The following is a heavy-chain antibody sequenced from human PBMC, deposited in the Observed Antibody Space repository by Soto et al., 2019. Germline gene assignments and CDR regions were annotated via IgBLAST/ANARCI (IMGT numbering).Heavy chain of an antibody. CDR3: ARDPLFHLDY. J-gene: IGHJ4*02. V-gene: IGHV3-21*01. CDR1: GFTFSSYS. D-gene: IGHD2-21*01. CDR2: ISSSSSYI. Sequence: GGSLRLSCAASGFTFSSYSMNWVRQAPGKGLEWVSSISSSSSYIYYADSVKGRFTISRDNAKNSLYLQMNSLGAEDTAVYYCARDPLFHLDYWGQGTLVTVSS.